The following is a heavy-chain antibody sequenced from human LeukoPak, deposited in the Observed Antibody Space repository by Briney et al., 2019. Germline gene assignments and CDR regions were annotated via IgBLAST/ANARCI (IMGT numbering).Heavy chain of an antibody. CDR3: AKSPIAAAGIRDWFDP. CDR1: GFTFSSYA. J-gene: IGHJ5*01. CDR2: ISGSGGRT. V-gene: IGHV3-23*01. Sequence: PGGSLRLSCAASGFTFSSYAMSWVRQAPGKGLEWVSAISGSGGRTYYGDSVKGRFTISRDHSKNTVDLQINNLRPEDTALQYFAKSPIAAAGIRDWFDPWGQGTLVTVSP. D-gene: IGHD6-13*01.